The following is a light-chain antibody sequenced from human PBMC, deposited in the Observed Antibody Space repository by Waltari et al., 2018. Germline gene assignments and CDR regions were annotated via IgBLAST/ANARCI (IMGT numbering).Light chain of an antibody. V-gene: IGLV2-14*01. Sequence: SALTQPASVSGSPGQSITISCTGTSSDVGGYNHVTWYQRHPGKAPKVIIYDFSKRPSGVSNRFSGSKSGNTASLTISGLQAEDEADYYCSSYTSSSTWVFGGGTKLTVL. J-gene: IGLJ3*02. CDR2: DFS. CDR1: SSDVGGYNH. CDR3: SSYTSSSTWV.